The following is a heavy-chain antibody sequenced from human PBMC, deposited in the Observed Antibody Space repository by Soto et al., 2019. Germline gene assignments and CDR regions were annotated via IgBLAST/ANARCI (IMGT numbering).Heavy chain of an antibody. CDR3: ARGIFYCGGDCYSNCVAPFDY. CDR1: GGSFSGYY. V-gene: IGHV4-34*01. CDR2: INHSGST. J-gene: IGHJ4*02. Sequence: SETLSLTCAVYGGSFSGYYWSWIRQPPGKGLEWIGEINHSGSTNYNPSLTSRVTISVDTSKTQFSLKLSSVTVADTVVYYCARGIFYCGGDCYSNCVAPFDYWGQGTLVTVSS. D-gene: IGHD2-21*02.